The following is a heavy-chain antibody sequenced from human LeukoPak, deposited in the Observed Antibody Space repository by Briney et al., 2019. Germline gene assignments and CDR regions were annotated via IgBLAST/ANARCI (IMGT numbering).Heavy chain of an antibody. CDR3: AKGFYDNSASGVFDI. CDR1: GFTFSSFA. J-gene: IGHJ3*02. D-gene: IGHD3-22*01. V-gene: IGHV3-23*01. Sequence: GGSLRLSCAASGFTFSSFATSWVRQAPGKGLEWVSGISASGGSTYYADSVKGRFAISRDNSKNTLYLQMNSLRAEDTAVYYCAKGFYDNSASGVFDIWGQGTMVTVSS. CDR2: ISASGGST.